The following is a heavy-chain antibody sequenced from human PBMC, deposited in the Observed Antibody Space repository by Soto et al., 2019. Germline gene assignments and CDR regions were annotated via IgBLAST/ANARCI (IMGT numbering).Heavy chain of an antibody. J-gene: IGHJ4*02. V-gene: IGHV3-30*18. CDR3: AKDLYSGSYFYYFDY. Sequence: GGSLRLSCAASGFIFSSYGMHWVRQTPGKGLEWVAVISYDGSNKYHADSVKGRFTISRDNSKNTLDLQMNSLRAEDTAVYYCAKDLYSGSYFYYFDYWGQGTLVTVS. CDR2: ISYDGSNK. CDR1: GFIFSSYG. D-gene: IGHD1-26*01.